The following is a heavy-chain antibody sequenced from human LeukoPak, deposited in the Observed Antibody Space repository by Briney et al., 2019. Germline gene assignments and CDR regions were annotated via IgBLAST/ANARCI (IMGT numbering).Heavy chain of an antibody. CDR2: ISGSGSTT. J-gene: IGHJ1*01. CDR3: AKKAYYYDSSGYYDTTAEYFQH. Sequence: GGSLRLSCAASGFTFSSYAMNWVRQAPGKGLEWVSAISGSGSTTYYADSVKGRFTISRDNSKNTLYLQMNSLRAEDTAVYYCAKKAYYYDSSGYYDTTAEYFQHWGQGTLVTVSS. D-gene: IGHD3-22*01. V-gene: IGHV3-23*01. CDR1: GFTFSSYA.